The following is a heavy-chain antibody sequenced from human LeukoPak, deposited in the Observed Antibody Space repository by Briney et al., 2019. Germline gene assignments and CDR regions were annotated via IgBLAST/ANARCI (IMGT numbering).Heavy chain of an antibody. D-gene: IGHD3-22*01. V-gene: IGHV3-23*01. CDR2: ISGSGGST. J-gene: IGHJ4*02. CDR1: GFTFSSYA. CDR3: AKDHDSSGYYYSFSAGPSFY. Sequence: AGGSLRLSCAASGFTFSSYAMSWVRQAPGKGLEWVSAISGSGGSTYYADSVKGRFTISRDNSKNTLYLQMNSLRAEDTAVYYCAKDHDSSGYYYSFSAGPSFYWGQGTLVTVSS.